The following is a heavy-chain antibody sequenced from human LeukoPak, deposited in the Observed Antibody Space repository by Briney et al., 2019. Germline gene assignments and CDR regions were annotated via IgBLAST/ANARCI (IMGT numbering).Heavy chain of an antibody. CDR3: ARGGYSYGTPNGDFDY. Sequence: SETLSLTCTVSGGSISSYYWSWIRQPPGKGLEWIGYIYYSGSTNYNPSLKSRVTISVDTSKNQFSLKLSSVAAADTAVYYCARGGYSYGTPNGDFDYWGQGTLVTVSS. CDR2: IYYSGST. D-gene: IGHD5-18*01. V-gene: IGHV4-59*01. CDR1: GGSISSYY. J-gene: IGHJ4*02.